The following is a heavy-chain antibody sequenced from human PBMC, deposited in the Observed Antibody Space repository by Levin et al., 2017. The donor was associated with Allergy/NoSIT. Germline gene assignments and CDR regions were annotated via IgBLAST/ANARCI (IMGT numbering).Heavy chain of an antibody. CDR1: GFTFRNFA. CDR3: AKDLSAVPAANYYYGMDV. J-gene: IGHJ6*02. V-gene: IGHV3-23*01. CDR2: ISDSGGST. D-gene: IGHD2-2*01. Sequence: GGSLRLSCAASGFTFRNFAMSWVRQAPGKGLEWVSGISDSGGSTYNAESAKGRFTISRDNSKSTLYLQMKSLRAEDTAVYYCAKDLSAVPAANYYYGMDVWGQGTTVTVSS.